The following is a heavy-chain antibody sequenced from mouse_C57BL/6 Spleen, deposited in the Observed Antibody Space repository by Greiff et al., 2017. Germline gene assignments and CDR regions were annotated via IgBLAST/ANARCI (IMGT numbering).Heavy chain of an antibody. Sequence: QVQLQQSGAELVRPGASVTLSCKASGYTFTDYEMHWVKQTPVHGLEWIGAIDPETGGTAYNQKFKGKAILTADKSSSPAYLELRSLTSEDSAVYYCTIYDGYYRGFDYWGQGTTLTVSS. CDR1: GYTFTDYE. V-gene: IGHV1-15*01. CDR3: TIYDGYYRGFDY. J-gene: IGHJ2*01. D-gene: IGHD2-3*01. CDR2: IDPETGGT.